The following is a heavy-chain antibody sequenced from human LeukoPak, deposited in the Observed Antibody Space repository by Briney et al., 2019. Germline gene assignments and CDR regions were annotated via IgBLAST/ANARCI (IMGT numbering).Heavy chain of an antibody. CDR3: AREVPYDGSVYYQPFDY. CDR1: GYTFTSYG. CDR2: ISAYNGNT. D-gene: IGHD3-22*01. Sequence: GASVKVSCKASGYTFTSYGISWVRQAPGQGLEWMGWISAYNGNTNYAQKLQGRVTMTTDTSTSTAYMELRSLRSDDTAVYYCAREVPYDGSVYYQPFDYWGQGTLVTVSS. V-gene: IGHV1-18*01. J-gene: IGHJ4*02.